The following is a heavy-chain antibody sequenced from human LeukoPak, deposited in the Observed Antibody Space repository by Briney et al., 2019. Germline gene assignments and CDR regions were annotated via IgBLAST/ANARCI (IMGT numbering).Heavy chain of an antibody. Sequence: PSETLSLTCTVSGGSISSSSYYWGWIRQPPGKGREWIGSIYYSGSTYYNPSLRSRVTISVDTSKNQFPLKLSSVTAADTAVYYCARGDWAKDFDYWGQGTLVTVSS. CDR1: GGSISSSSYY. CDR3: ARGDWAKDFDY. V-gene: IGHV4-39*06. CDR2: IYYSGST. D-gene: IGHD3-9*01. J-gene: IGHJ4*02.